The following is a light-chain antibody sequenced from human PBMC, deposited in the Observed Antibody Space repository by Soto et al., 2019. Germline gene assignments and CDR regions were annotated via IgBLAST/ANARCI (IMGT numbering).Light chain of an antibody. CDR1: SSNIGNNY. V-gene: IGLV1-51*02. CDR3: GTWDSSLGAL. CDR2: EDN. Sequence: QSVLTQPPSVSAAPGQKVTISCSGSSSNIGNNYVSWYQQLPGTAPKLLIYEDNKRPPGIPDRFSGSKSGTSATLDITGLQTGDEADYYCGTWDSSLGALFGGGTKLTVL. J-gene: IGLJ2*01.